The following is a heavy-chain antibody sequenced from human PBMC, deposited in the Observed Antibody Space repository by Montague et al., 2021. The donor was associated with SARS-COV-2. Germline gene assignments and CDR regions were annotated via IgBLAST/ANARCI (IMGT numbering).Heavy chain of an antibody. Sequence: SETLSLTCTVSGASISSSNSYWNWIRQPPGKGLEWIGYISYSGSTYYNPSLKSRVTISVDTSKNQLSLKLISATAADTAVYYCARVGCERVGQLYSIDDWGQGTPVTVSS. D-gene: IGHD2-8*01. J-gene: IGHJ6*02. CDR2: ISYSGST. CDR3: ARVGCERVGQLYSIDD. CDR1: GASISSSNSY. V-gene: IGHV4-39*07.